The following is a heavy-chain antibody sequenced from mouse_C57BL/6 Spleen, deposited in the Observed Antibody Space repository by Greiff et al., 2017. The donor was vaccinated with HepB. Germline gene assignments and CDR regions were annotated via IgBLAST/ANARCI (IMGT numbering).Heavy chain of an antibody. CDR2: IWSDGST. D-gene: IGHD4-1*02. J-gene: IGHJ4*01. CDR3: ARAPNWDDYAMDY. Sequence: QVQLKESGPGLVAPSQSLSITCTVSGFSLTSYGVHWVRQPPGKGLEWLVVIWSDGSTTYNSALKSRLSISKDNPKSQVFLKMNSLQTDDTAMYYCARAPNWDDYAMDYWGQGTSVTVSS. CDR1: GFSLTSYG. V-gene: IGHV2-6*03.